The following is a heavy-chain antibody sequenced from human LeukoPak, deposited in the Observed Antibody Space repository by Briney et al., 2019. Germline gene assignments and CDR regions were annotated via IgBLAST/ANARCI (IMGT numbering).Heavy chain of an antibody. J-gene: IGHJ6*02. CDR2: ISGSGGST. CDR3: ARRTLLEWLGRTFRYYGMDV. CDR1: GFTFSSYA. D-gene: IGHD3-3*01. Sequence: GGSLRLSCAASGFTFSSYAMNWVRQAPGKGLEWVSGISGSGGSTYYADSVKGRFTISRDYSKNTLYLQMNSLRAEDTAVYYCARRTLLEWLGRTFRYYGMDVWGQGTTVTVSS. V-gene: IGHV3-23*01.